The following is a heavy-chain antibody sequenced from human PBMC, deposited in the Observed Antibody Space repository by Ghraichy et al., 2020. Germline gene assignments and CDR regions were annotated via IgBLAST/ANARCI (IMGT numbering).Heavy chain of an antibody. D-gene: IGHD3-16*01. V-gene: IGHV3-30*02. CDR2: IRYDGSNK. Sequence: GGSLRLSCAASGFTFSSYGMHWVRQAPGKGLEWVAFIRYDGSNKYYADSVKGRFTISRDNSKNTLYLQMNSLRAEDTAVYYCAKDIQVWVSATDYWGQETLVTVSS. CDR3: AKDIQVWVSATDY. J-gene: IGHJ4*02. CDR1: GFTFSSYG.